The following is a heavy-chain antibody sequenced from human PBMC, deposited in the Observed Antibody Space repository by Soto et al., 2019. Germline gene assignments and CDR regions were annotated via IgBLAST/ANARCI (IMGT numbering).Heavy chain of an antibody. Sequence: SVTVSCKTSGGTFSIYAIIWVRQAPGQGLEWMGGIVPIVDTSTYAQKFQGRVTITADESTSTAYMELSSLRSDDTAIYYCVRVVAIPGYPDNWGQGTLVTVSS. D-gene: IGHD5-12*01. CDR3: VRVVAIPGYPDN. CDR2: IVPIVDTS. CDR1: GGTFSIYA. J-gene: IGHJ4*02. V-gene: IGHV1-69*13.